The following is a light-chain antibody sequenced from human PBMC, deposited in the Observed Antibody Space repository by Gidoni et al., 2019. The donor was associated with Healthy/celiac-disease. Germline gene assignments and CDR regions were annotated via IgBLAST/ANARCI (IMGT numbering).Light chain of an antibody. CDR1: NIGSKS. CDR3: QVWDSSGDHPV. V-gene: IGLV3-21*04. J-gene: IGLJ2*01. CDR2: YDS. Sequence: SYVLTQSPSVSVAPGKTARITCGGNNIGSKSVHWYQQKPGQAPVLVIYYDSDRPSGIPERFSGSNSGNTATLTISRVEAGDEADYYCQVWDSSGDHPVFGGGTKLTVL.